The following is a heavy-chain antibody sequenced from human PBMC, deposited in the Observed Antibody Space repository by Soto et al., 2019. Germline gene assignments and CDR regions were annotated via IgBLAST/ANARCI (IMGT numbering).Heavy chain of an antibody. J-gene: IGHJ4*02. CDR1: GFTFSSYG. V-gene: IGHV3-33*01. CDR3: ARERYSSGWYVGYYFDY. D-gene: IGHD6-19*01. Sequence: PGGSLRLSCAASGFTFSSYGMHWVRQAPGKGLEWVAVIWYDGSNKYYADSVKGRFTISRDNSKNTLYLQMNSLRAEDTAVYYCARERYSSGWYVGYYFDYWGQGTLVTVSS. CDR2: IWYDGSNK.